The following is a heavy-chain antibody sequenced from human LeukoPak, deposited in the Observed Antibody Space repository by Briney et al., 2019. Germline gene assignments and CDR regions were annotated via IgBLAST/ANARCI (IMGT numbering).Heavy chain of an antibody. J-gene: IGHJ4*02. V-gene: IGHV1-69*04. CDR2: IIPILGIA. D-gene: IGHD3-10*01. Sequence: GSSVKVSCKASGGTFSSYAISWVRQAPGQGLEWMGRIIPILGIANYAQKFRGRVTITADKSTSTAYMELSSLRSEDTAVYYCASTIVYCYGSGSLDYWGQGTLVTVSS. CDR3: ASTIVYCYGSGSLDY. CDR1: GGTFSSYA.